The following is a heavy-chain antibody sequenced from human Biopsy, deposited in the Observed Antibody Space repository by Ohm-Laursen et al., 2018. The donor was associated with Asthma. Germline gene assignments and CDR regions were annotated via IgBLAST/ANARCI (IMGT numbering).Heavy chain of an antibody. CDR1: GGSISSFY. J-gene: IGHJ4*02. CDR3: VRAVRNEQWLAPFDY. V-gene: IGHV4-59*01. CDR2: VYWTGST. Sequence: SETLSLTCSVYGGSISSFYWSWIRQSPEKGLEWMGYVYWTGSTNYNPSLKSRVTMSVDTSKNRMFLELTFVTAADTAIYHCVRAVRNEQWLAPFDYWGQGKPVTVSS. D-gene: IGHD6-19*01.